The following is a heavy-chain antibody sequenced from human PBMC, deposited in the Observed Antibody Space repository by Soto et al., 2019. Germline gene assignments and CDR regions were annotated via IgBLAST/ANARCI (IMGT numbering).Heavy chain of an antibody. CDR2: ISYDGSNK. CDR3: AKDGRIAVAGSFDY. J-gene: IGHJ4*02. V-gene: IGHV3-30*18. CDR1: GFTFSSYG. Sequence: SLRLSCAASGFTFSSYGMHWVRQAPGKGLEWVAVISYDGSNKYYADSVKGRFTISRDNSKNTLYLQMNSLRDEDTAVYYCAKDGRIAVAGSFDYWGQGTLVTVSS. D-gene: IGHD6-19*01.